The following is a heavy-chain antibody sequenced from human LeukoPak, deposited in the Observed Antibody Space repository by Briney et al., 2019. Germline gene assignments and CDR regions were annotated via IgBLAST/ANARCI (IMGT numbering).Heavy chain of an antibody. Sequence: GASVKVCCKASGYTFTGYYMHWVRQAPGQGLEWMGWINPNSGGTNYAQKFQGRVTMTRDTSISTAYMELSRLRSDDTAVYYCARDKVTAMGYYFDYWGQGTLVTVSS. D-gene: IGHD5-18*01. CDR1: GYTFTGYY. CDR3: ARDKVTAMGYYFDY. CDR2: INPNSGGT. J-gene: IGHJ4*02. V-gene: IGHV1-2*02.